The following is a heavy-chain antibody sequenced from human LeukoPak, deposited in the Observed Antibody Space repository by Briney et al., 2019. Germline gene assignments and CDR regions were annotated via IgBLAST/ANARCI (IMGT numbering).Heavy chain of an antibody. CDR1: GFTFDDYG. Sequence: PGGSLRLSXAASGFTFDDYGMSWVRQAPGKGLEWVSGINWNGGSTGYADSVKGRFTISRDNAKNSLYLQMNSLRAEDTALYYCARDKSATEQLVSFFDYWGQGTLVTVSS. CDR2: INWNGGST. J-gene: IGHJ4*02. CDR3: ARDKSATEQLVSFFDY. D-gene: IGHD6-6*01. V-gene: IGHV3-20*04.